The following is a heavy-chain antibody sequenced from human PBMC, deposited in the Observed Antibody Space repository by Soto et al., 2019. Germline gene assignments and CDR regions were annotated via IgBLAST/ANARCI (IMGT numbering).Heavy chain of an antibody. CDR2: LYTDDTA. V-gene: IGHV3-66*01. Sequence: EVQLVESGGGLVQPGGSLRLSCAVSGFSVSGMYMTWVRQLPGKGLEWISLLYTDDTAYYAESVKGRFTISKDSSKDTLFLQMTGLKAEDTAVYYCARVDNVYADVDYWGQGTLVTVSS. CDR3: ARVDNVYADVDY. CDR1: GFSVSGMY. J-gene: IGHJ4*02. D-gene: IGHD1-20*01.